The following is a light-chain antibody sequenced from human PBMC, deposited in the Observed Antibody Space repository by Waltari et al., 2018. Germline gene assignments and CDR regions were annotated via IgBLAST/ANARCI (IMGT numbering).Light chain of an antibody. Sequence: SYELTQPPSVSVSPVQTPRTPCPGHELPIKYAYWFQQKSGQAPRLVIYEDTKRPSGIPERFSGSSSGTVATLTISGAQVDDEADYYCYSSDSTGLRVFGGGTTVVVL. CDR2: EDT. V-gene: IGLV3-10*01. J-gene: IGLJ1*01. CDR3: YSSDSTGLRV. CDR1: ELPIKY.